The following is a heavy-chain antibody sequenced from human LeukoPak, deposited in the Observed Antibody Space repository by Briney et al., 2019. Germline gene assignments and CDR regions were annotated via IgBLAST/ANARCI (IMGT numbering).Heavy chain of an antibody. CDR1: GFTFYDHA. CDR3: ARGGYRGYPHYFDY. D-gene: IGHD5-12*01. CDR2: ISWNSGSI. Sequence: PGRSLRLSCAASGFTFYDHAMHWVRQAPGKGLEWVSGISWNSGSIDYADSVKGRFIISRHNAKTSLYLLMSSLRPEDTALYYCARGGYRGYPHYFDYWGQGTLVTVSS. J-gene: IGHJ4*02. V-gene: IGHV3-9*01.